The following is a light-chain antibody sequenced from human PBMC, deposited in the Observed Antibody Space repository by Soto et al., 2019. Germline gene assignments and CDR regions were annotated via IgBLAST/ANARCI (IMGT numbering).Light chain of an antibody. CDR3: CLYAGSSTWV. CDR2: EVS. J-gene: IGLJ3*02. CDR1: SSDVGSYNL. Sequence: QSVLTQPASVSGSPGQSITISCTGTSSDVGSYNLVSWYQQHPGKAPKLMIYEVSKRPSGVSNRFSGSKSGNTASLTISGLQAEEEAYYYCCLYAGSSTWVFGGGTKLTVL. V-gene: IGLV2-23*02.